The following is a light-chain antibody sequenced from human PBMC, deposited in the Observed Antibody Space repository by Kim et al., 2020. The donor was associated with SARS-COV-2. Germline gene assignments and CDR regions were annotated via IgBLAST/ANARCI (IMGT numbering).Light chain of an antibody. J-gene: IGLJ3*02. Sequence: QTATLTCTGNSNNVGYQGATWLQQHQGHPPKPLFDRNNNRPSGISERVSASRSGNTASLTITGLQPEDEADYFCSAWDTNLSAWVFGGGTQLTVL. CDR2: RNN. V-gene: IGLV10-54*04. CDR1: SNNVGYQG. CDR3: SAWDTNLSAWV.